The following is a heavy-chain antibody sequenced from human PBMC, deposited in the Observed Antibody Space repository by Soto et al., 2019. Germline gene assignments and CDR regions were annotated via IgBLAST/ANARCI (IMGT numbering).Heavy chain of an antibody. V-gene: IGHV4-39*07. CDR2: INHSGST. D-gene: IGHD3-10*01. CDR1: GGSISSSRYY. J-gene: IGHJ5*02. CDR3: ARGVTMVRGVIIPWFDP. Sequence: SETLSLTCTVSGGSISSSRYYWGWIRQPPGKGLEWIGEINHSGSTKYNPSLKSRVTISVDTSKNQFSLKVISVTAADTAVYYCARGVTMVRGVIIPWFDPWGQGTLVTVSS.